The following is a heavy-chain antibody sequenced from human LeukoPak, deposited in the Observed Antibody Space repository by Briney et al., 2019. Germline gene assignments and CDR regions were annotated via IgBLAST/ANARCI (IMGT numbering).Heavy chain of an antibody. CDR1: GDSISSYY. CDR2: IYYIGST. J-gene: IGHJ3*02. V-gene: IGHV4-59*01. CDR3: ARDYAFDI. Sequence: PSETLSLTRTVSGDSISSYYWSWIRQPPGKGLEWIGYIYYIGSTNYNPSLKSRVTISLDTSKNQFSLKLSSVTAADTAVYYCARDYAFDIWGQGTLVTVSS.